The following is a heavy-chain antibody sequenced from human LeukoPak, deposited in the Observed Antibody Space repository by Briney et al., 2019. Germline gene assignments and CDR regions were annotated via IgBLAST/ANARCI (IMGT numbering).Heavy chain of an antibody. V-gene: IGHV3-7*04. J-gene: IGHJ4*02. CDR2: IKQDVSKK. Sequence: GGSLRLSCVASGFPFSSYWMTWVRQAPGKGLEWVANIKQDVSKKSYVDSVKGRFTISRDNAKNSLYLQMNSLRAEDTAIYYCTRVGYIDEGIDYWGQGTLVTVSS. CDR3: TRVGYIDEGIDY. CDR1: GFPFSSYW. D-gene: IGHD5-24*01.